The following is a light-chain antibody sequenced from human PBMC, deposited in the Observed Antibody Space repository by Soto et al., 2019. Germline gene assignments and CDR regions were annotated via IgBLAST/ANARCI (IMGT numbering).Light chain of an antibody. CDR2: DGS. J-gene: IGKJ5*01. V-gene: IGKV2D-29*01. CDR3: MQRAHVPIT. Sequence: VLTQTPLSLSVTPGQPASMSCQSSQSLLYSDGKTYLYWYLQSPGQPPQLLIYDGSNRFSGVPDRFSGSGSGTDFTLKISRVEAEDVGVYYCMQRAHVPITFGQGTPLEI. CDR1: QSLLYSDGKTY.